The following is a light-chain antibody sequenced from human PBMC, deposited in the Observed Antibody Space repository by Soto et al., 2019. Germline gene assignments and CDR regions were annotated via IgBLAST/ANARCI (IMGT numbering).Light chain of an antibody. CDR1: QSVSSNY. CDR3: QQYGSSPPLT. CDR2: GAS. Sequence: EIVLTQSPGTLSLSPGERATLSCRASQSVSSNYLAWYQQKPGQAPRLLIYGASSRATGVPDRFSGNGSGTDFTLTISKLEPEDFALYYCQQYGSSPPLTFGGGTKVEIK. V-gene: IGKV3-20*01. J-gene: IGKJ4*01.